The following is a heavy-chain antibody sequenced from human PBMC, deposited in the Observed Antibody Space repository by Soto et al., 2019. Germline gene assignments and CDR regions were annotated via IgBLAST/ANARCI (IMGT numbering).Heavy chain of an antibody. CDR3: ARALTAQEPGP. CDR1: GYTFTNFY. Sequence: QVQLVQSGAEGKKPGASVTVSCKASGYTFTNFYMHWVRQAPGQGLEWMGIINPSAHSTTYAQKFQGRVTMTSDTSTSTVYMEMRSLRSEDTAIYFCARALTAQEPGPWAHGTLVNGSS. V-gene: IGHV1-46*01. CDR2: INPSAHST. J-gene: IGHJ4*01. D-gene: IGHD1-26*01.